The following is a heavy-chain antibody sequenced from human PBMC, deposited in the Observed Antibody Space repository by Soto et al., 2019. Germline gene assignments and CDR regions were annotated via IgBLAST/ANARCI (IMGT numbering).Heavy chain of an antibody. CDR2: ISKSGSTI. CDR3: ARYDFWSGKLDY. V-gene: IGHV3-11*01. Sequence: QVQLVESGGGLVKPGGSLRLSCAVSGFTFSDYYMSWIRQAPGKGLEWVSEISKSGSTIYHADSVKGRFTISRDNARNSLSLQMNSLSAEDTAVYYCARYDFWSGKLDYWGQGTLVTVSS. J-gene: IGHJ4*02. D-gene: IGHD3-3*01. CDR1: GFTFSDYY.